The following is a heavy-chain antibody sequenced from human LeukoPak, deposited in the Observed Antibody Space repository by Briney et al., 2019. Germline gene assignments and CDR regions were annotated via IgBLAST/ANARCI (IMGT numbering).Heavy chain of an antibody. CDR3: AKGALPQELSSGWVQGGDYFDY. CDR2: ISWNSGSI. Sequence: GGSLRLSCAASGFTFDDYAMHWVRQAPGKGLEWVSGISWNSGSIGYADSVKGRFTISRDNAKNSLYLQMNSLRAEDTALYYCAKGALPQELSSGWVQGGDYFDYWGQGTLVTVSS. CDR1: GFTFDDYA. D-gene: IGHD6-19*01. V-gene: IGHV3-9*01. J-gene: IGHJ4*02.